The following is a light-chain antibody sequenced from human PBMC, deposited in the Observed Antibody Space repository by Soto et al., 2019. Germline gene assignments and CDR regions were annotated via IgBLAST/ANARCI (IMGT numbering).Light chain of an antibody. V-gene: IGLV2-14*01. J-gene: IGLJ1*01. Sequence: QSALTQPASVSGSPGQSITISCTGTSSDVGGYNYVSWYQQHPGKAPKLMIYEVSNRPSGVSNHFSGSKSGNTASLTISGLQAADEADFYCSSYTSSSTYVFGTVTKVTVL. CDR3: SSYTSSSTYV. CDR1: SSDVGGYNY. CDR2: EVS.